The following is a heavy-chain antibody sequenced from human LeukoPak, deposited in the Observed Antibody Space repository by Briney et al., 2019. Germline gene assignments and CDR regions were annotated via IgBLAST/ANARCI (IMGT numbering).Heavy chain of an antibody. D-gene: IGHD3-3*01. J-gene: IGHJ4*02. V-gene: IGHV4-34*01. Sequence: PSETLSLTCAVYGGSFSGYYWSWIRQPPGKGLEWIGGINPSGSTNYNPSLKSRVTISVDTSKKQFSLKLSSVTAADTAVYYCARGYHSYDFWSGYYPLLYFDYWGQGTLVTVSS. CDR3: ARGYHSYDFWSGYYPLLYFDY. CDR1: GGSFSGYY. CDR2: INPSGST.